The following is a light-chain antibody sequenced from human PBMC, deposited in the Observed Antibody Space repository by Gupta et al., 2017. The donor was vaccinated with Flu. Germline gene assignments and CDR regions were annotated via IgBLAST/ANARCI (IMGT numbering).Light chain of an antibody. J-gene: IGLJ2*01. CDR1: SSDVGNYDY. CDR2: GVT. V-gene: IGLV2-11*03. Sequence: SSDVGNYDYVSWYQQHPGKAPKLIIYGVTDRPSGVPDRFSGSKSGNTASLAIFGLQAEDEADYFCCSYAGTFTFVFGGGTKLTVL. CDR3: CSYAGTFTFV.